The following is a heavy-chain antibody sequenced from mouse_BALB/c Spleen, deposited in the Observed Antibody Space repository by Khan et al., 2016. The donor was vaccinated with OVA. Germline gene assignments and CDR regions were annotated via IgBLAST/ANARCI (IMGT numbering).Heavy chain of an antibody. CDR2: INTYTGDP. CDR3: VRRPLSYFDY. J-gene: IGHJ2*01. V-gene: IGHV9-3-1*01. CDR1: GYTFTNYG. Sequence: QIQLVQSGPELKKPGETVKISCKASGYTFTNYGMNWVRQAPGKGLKWMGWINTYTGDPTYADDFKGRFAFSLETSASTAYLQIHNLENEDTATYFCVRRPLSYFDYWGQGTTLTVSS.